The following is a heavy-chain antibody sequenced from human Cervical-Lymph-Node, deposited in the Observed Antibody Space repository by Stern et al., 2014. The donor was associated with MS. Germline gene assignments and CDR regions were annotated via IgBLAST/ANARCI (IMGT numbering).Heavy chain of an antibody. D-gene: IGHD3-3*01. Sequence: QVQLVQSGSEVKKPGASVKISCKASGYTFSNYAVNWVRQAPGRGLEWMGWINTKTGNPTYAQGFTGRFVFSLDSSVSTAYLRISSLKADDTAVYYCARDSLGRDDDNFWSGYYGWFDPWGQGTLVSVSS. CDR1: GYTFSNYA. J-gene: IGHJ5*02. CDR3: ARDSLGRDDDNFWSGYYGWFDP. CDR2: INTKTGNP. V-gene: IGHV7-4-1*02.